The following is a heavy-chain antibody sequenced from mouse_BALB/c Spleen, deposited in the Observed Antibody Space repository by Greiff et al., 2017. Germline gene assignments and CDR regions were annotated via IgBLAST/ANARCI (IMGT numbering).Heavy chain of an antibody. V-gene: IGHV4-1*02. J-gene: IGHJ3*01. CDR3: ASPYYGNYAPFAY. CDR1: GFDFSRYW. Sequence: EVKLMESGGGLVQPGGSLKLSCAASGFDFSRYWMRWVRQAPGKGLEWIGEINPDSSTINYTPSLKDKFIISRDNAKNTLYLQMSKVRSEDTALYYCASPYYGNYAPFAYWGQGTLVTVSA. D-gene: IGHD2-1*01. CDR2: INPDSSTI.